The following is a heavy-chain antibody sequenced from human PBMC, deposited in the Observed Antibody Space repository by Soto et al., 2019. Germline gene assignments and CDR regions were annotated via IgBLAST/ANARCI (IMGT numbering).Heavy chain of an antibody. D-gene: IGHD2-2*01. CDR3: ARTFRRPSYFFYAMDV. CDR1: GGTFNNFA. V-gene: IGHV1-69*01. Sequence: QVQLVPSGAEVQKPGSSVKVSCNASGGTFNNFAITWVRQSPGQGLEWMGGIIPFFGTTNYAQNFQGSVTMIAAEFTSSAYMELSSLRSEDTVLYYGARTFRRPSYFFYAMDVWGQGTSVFVSS. J-gene: IGHJ6*02. CDR2: IIPFFGTT.